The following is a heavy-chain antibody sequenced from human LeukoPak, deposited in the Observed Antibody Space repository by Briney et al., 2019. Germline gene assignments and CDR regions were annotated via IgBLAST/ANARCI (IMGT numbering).Heavy chain of an antibody. CDR1: GDSISSGNYY. V-gene: IGHV4-61*02. J-gene: IGHJ4*02. CDR2: IYTSGST. Sequence: PSETLSLTCTVSGDSISSGNYYWSWIRQPAGKGLEWIGRIYTSGSTIYNPSLKSRVTISVDTSKNQFSLKLSSVTAADAAVYYCACSEWELPLRDYWGQGTLVTVSS. CDR3: ACSEWELPLRDY. D-gene: IGHD1-26*01.